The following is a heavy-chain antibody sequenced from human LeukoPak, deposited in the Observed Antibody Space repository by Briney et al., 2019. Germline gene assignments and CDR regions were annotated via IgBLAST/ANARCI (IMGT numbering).Heavy chain of an antibody. Sequence: GGSLRLSCAASGFTFRSYTMHWVRQAPGKGLEWVAVISYDGSNKYYADSVKGRFTISRDNSKKTLYLQMNSLRAEDTAVYYCARGPSGLDCWGQGTLVTVSS. CDR3: ARGPSGLDC. CDR2: ISYDGSNK. J-gene: IGHJ4*02. V-gene: IGHV3-30-3*01. D-gene: IGHD1-26*01. CDR1: GFTFRSYT.